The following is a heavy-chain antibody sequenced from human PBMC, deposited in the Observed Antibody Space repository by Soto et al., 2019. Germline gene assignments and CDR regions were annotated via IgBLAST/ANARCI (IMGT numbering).Heavy chain of an antibody. J-gene: IGHJ6*02. CDR1: GGSFTYT. D-gene: IGHD5-18*01. V-gene: IGHV1-69*13. CDR2: IIPIFGTA. CDR3: ARLHSHGTYGMDV. Sequence: SVQVSCKASGGSFTYTLSWLRHAPGQWLEWMGGIIPIFGTANYAQKFQGRVTITADESTKTAYMELSTLRSEDTAVYYCARLHSHGTYGMDVWGQGTTVTVYS.